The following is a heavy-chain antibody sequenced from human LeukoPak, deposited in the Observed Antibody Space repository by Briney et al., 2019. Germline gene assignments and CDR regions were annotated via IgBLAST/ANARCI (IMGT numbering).Heavy chain of an antibody. CDR3: ARDHARFTYYYYMDV. J-gene: IGHJ6*03. Sequence: PSETLSLTCAVSGDSFSSHYWTWIRQSPGTGLEWIGYISHIGRTNYNPSLKSRVTISIDTSKNQFSLKLRSVTAADTAVYYCARDHARFTYYYYMDVWGKGTTVTVSS. CDR2: ISHIGRT. V-gene: IGHV4-59*11. D-gene: IGHD3-10*01. CDR1: GDSFSSHY.